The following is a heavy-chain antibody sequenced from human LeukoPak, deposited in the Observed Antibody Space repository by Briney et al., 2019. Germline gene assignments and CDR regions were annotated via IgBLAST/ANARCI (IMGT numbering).Heavy chain of an antibody. Sequence: ASVKVSCKASGGTFSSYTISCVRQAPGQGLEWMGRIIPILGIANYAQKFQGRVTITADKSTSTAYMELSSLRSEDTAVYYCARGLGYYDSSGYYYDNYYGMDVWGQGTTVTVSS. J-gene: IGHJ6*02. V-gene: IGHV1-69*02. CDR3: ARGLGYYDSSGYYYDNYYGMDV. CDR1: GGTFSSYT. CDR2: IIPILGIA. D-gene: IGHD3-22*01.